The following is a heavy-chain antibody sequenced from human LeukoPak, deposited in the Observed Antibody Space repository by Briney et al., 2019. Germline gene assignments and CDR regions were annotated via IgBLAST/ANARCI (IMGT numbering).Heavy chain of an antibody. J-gene: IGHJ4*02. V-gene: IGHV4-34*01. Sequence: SETLSLTCAVYGGSFSGYYWSWIRQPPGKGLEWIGEMNHSGSTNYNPSLKSRVNISVDTSKNQFTLKLSSVTAADTAVYYCARRGVHGGGYFDYWGQGTLVTVSS. D-gene: IGHD3-10*01. CDR3: ARRGVHGGGYFDY. CDR1: GGSFSGYY. CDR2: MNHSGST.